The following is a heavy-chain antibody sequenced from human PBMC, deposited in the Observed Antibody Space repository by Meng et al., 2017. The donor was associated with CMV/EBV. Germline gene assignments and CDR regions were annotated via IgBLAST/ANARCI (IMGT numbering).Heavy chain of an antibody. CDR1: GYIFTNYW. CDR2: IYPGDSDT. Sequence: GGSLRLSCKGSGYIFTNYWIARVRQMPGKGLEWMGIIYPGDSDTSYSPSFQGHVTISVDKSITTAYLQWSSLKASDTAMYYCSRHEKAPYCTSTSCFETFGWFDPWGQGTLVTVSS. V-gene: IGHV5-51*01. D-gene: IGHD2-2*01. J-gene: IGHJ5*02. CDR3: SRHEKAPYCTSTSCFETFGWFDP.